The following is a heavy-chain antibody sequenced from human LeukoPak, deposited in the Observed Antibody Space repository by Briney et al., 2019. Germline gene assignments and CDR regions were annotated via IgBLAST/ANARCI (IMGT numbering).Heavy chain of an antibody. J-gene: IGHJ4*02. CDR3: AKEYSGYDFDH. Sequence: GGSLRLSCAASGFTLRSYDMSWVRQAPGKGLEWVAATSGSGVNSYYADSVRGRFTISRDISQNTLYLQMDSLRAEDTALYYCAKEYSGYDFDHWGQGTLVTVSS. CDR2: TSGSGVNS. CDR1: GFTLRSYD. V-gene: IGHV3-23*01. D-gene: IGHD5-12*01.